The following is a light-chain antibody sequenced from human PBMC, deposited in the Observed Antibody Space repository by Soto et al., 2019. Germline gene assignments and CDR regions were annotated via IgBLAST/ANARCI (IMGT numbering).Light chain of an antibody. Sequence: EIVLTQSPATLSLSPGDRVTLSCRASQTVGRYLSWYQHSPGQGPRLLVYDASNRATGIPARFSGSGSETDFTLTISSLEPEDFAVYYCHQYNSWPRGTFGPGTKVEIK. J-gene: IGKJ3*01. CDR2: DAS. CDR3: HQYNSWPRGT. CDR1: QTVGRY. V-gene: IGKV3-11*01.